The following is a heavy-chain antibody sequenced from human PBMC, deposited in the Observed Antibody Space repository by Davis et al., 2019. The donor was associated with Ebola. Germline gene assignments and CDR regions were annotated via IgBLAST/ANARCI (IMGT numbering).Heavy chain of an antibody. J-gene: IGHJ5*02. CDR3: ARSGFNWFDP. CDR1: GGSISSYY. V-gene: IGHV4-59*01. D-gene: IGHD1-1*01. CDR2: IYYSGST. Sequence: MPSETLSLTCTVSGGSISSYYWSWIRQPPGKGLEWIGYIYYSGSTNYNPSLKSRVTISVDTSKNQFSLKLSSVTAADTAVYYCARSGFNWFDPWGQGTLVTVSS.